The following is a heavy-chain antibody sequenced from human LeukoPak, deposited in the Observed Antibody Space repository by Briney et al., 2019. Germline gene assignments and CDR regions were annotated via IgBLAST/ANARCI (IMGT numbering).Heavy chain of an antibody. Sequence: SETLSLTCTVSGGSISSSGYYWSWIRQHPGKGLEWIGYIYYSGSTYYNPSLKSRVTISVDTSKNQFSLKLSSVTAADTAVYYCARGPHLRFLEWLLPNWFDPWGQGTLVTVSS. CDR3: ARGPHLRFLEWLLPNWFDP. V-gene: IGHV4-31*03. CDR2: IYYSGST. CDR1: GGSISSSGYY. D-gene: IGHD3-3*01. J-gene: IGHJ5*02.